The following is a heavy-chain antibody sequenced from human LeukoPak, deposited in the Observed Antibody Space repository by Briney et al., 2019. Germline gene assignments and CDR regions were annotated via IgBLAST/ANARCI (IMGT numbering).Heavy chain of an antibody. CDR1: GFTFSNYA. CDR2: ISGTSTDI. J-gene: IGHJ6*04. Sequence: PGGSLRLSCAASGFTFSNYAMNWVRQAPGKGLEWVSSISGTSTDIYYADSVKGRFTISRDNAKNSLYLQRNSLRAEDTAVYYCAELGITMIGGVWGKGTTVTISS. CDR3: AELGITMIGGV. V-gene: IGHV3-21*01. D-gene: IGHD3-10*02.